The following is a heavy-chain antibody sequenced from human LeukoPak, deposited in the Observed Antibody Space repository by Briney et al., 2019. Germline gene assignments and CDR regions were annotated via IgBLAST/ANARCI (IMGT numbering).Heavy chain of an antibody. D-gene: IGHD6-13*01. Sequence: ASVKVSCKASGYTFTSYAMNWVRQAPGQGLEWMGWINTNTGNPTYAQGFTGRFVFSLDTSVSTAYLQISSLKAEDTAVYYCAVIYSSSIHRLLYYYYYYYMDVWGKGTTVTVSS. CDR2: INTNTGNP. V-gene: IGHV7-4-1*02. CDR3: AVIYSSSIHRLLYYYYYYYMDV. CDR1: GYTFTSYA. J-gene: IGHJ6*03.